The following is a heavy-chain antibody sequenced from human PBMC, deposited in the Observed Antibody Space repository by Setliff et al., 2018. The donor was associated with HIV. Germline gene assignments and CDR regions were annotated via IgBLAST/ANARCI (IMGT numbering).Heavy chain of an antibody. J-gene: IGHJ4*01. CDR3: ARDARWLQFPYFDY. Sequence: SETLSLTCTVSGGSIRRSTYYWGWIRQPPGKGLEWIGTIYYSGNTNYNPSLKNRVTISVDTSKNQFSLKLNSVTAADTAVYYCARDARWLQFPYFDYWGQGTLVTVSS. CDR2: IYYSGNT. V-gene: IGHV4-39*07. CDR1: GGSIRRSTYY. D-gene: IGHD5-12*01.